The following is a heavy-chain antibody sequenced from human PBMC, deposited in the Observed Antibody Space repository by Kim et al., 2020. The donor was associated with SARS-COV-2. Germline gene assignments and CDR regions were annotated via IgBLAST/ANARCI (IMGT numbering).Heavy chain of an antibody. CDR3: ARFPVHSGSLEGFDY. CDR2: IYYSGST. Sequence: SETLSLTCTVSGGSISSGGYYWSWIRQHPGKGLEWIGYIYYSGSTYYNPSLKSRVTISVDTSKNQFSLKLSSVTAADTAVYYCARFPVHSGSLEGFDYWGQGTLVTVSS. CDR1: GGSISSGGYY. D-gene: IGHD1-26*01. V-gene: IGHV4-31*03. J-gene: IGHJ4*02.